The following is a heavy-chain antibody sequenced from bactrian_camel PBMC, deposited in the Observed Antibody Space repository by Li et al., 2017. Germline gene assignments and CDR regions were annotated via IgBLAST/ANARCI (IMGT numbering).Heavy chain of an antibody. Sequence: VQLVESGGGSVQAGETLRLSCTFSGFTLYDSDMGWHRQAPGDECKMVSTISNDGTTWYADSVKGRFTISIDNAKSTLYLQLNSLQTEDTAMYYCTKIPYSGGGYRFHYYGMDAWGKGTQVTVS. V-gene: IGHV3S63*01. CDR1: GFTLYDSD. J-gene: IGHJ7*01. D-gene: IGHD2*01. CDR2: ISNDGTT.